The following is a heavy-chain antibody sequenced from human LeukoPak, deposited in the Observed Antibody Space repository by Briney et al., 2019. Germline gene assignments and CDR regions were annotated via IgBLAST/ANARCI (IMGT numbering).Heavy chain of an antibody. CDR3: ARLQGYSLGYQYFYYMDV. D-gene: IGHD5-18*01. CDR1: GFIVGDTH. Sequence: GRSLRLSCAGSGFIVGDTHMTWVRQAPGKGLEWVSLVYSGITTHYADSVKGRFSISRDHSNNILYLQMNTLRAEDTAVYYCARLQGYSLGYQYFYYMDVWGTGTTVTVSS. CDR2: VYSGITT. J-gene: IGHJ6*03. V-gene: IGHV3-53*01.